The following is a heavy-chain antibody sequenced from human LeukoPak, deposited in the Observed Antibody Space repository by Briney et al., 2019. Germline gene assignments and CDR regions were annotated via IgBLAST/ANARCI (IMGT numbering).Heavy chain of an antibody. Sequence: PSETLSLTCTVSGGSISSYYWSWIRQPAGKGLEWIGRIYTSGSTNYNPSLKSRVTMSVDTSKNRFSLKLSSVTAADTAVYYCARDRRYYYDSSGYYYEVTAHAFDIWGQGTMVTVSS. J-gene: IGHJ3*02. CDR2: IYTSGST. CDR1: GGSISSYY. CDR3: ARDRRYYYDSSGYYYEVTAHAFDI. D-gene: IGHD3-22*01. V-gene: IGHV4-4*07.